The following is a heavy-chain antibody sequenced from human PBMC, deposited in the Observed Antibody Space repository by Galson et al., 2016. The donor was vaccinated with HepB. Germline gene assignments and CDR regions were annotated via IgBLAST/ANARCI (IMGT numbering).Heavy chain of an antibody. V-gene: IGHV3-7*03. D-gene: IGHD1-26*01. Sequence: SLRLSCAASGFAFSTYWMTWVRQGPGKGLEWVADIKEDGGEENYVDSAKGRFTISRDNAKNSLFLQMNSLRAEDTAVYYCATKSGPGATFDFWGQGTLVTVSS. CDR3: ATKSGPGATFDF. CDR2: IKEDGGEE. J-gene: IGHJ4*02. CDR1: GFAFSTYW.